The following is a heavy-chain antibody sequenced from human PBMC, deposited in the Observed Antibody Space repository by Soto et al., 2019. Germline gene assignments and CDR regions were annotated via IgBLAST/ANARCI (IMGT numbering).Heavy chain of an antibody. CDR2: IRSKVYGGTT. J-gene: IGHJ6*02. V-gene: IGHV3-49*03. Sequence: PGGSLRLSWTASGLTFGDYAMSWFSQAPGKGLERVGFIRSKVYGGTTDYAASVKGRFTISRDDSESLAYLHTNCLKTADTAVYYGTRDGVPAGIPENHDHGMDVWGQGTTVTVSS. D-gene: IGHD2-2*02. CDR3: TRDGVPAGIPENHDHGMDV. CDR1: GLTFGDYA.